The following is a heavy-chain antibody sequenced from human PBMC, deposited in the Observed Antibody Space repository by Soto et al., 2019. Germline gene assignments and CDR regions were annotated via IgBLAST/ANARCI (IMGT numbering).Heavy chain of an antibody. CDR1: GGPFSGYN. CDR2: IYHSGST. V-gene: IGHV4-34*01. Sequence: PWKTPSITCAVNGGPFSGYNWSSMRQPPAKGLEWIGEIYHSGSTNYNPSRKSRVARSVDTSKQHFSLKLSSVTAADTAVYYCARQCRGVTCHWFVPWGQGTLVTVSS. D-gene: IGHD2-15*01. J-gene: IGHJ5*02. CDR3: ARQCRGVTCHWFVP.